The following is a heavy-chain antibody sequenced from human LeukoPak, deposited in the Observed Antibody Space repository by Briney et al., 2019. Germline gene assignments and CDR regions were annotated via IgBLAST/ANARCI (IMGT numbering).Heavy chain of an antibody. CDR3: AKASSGYSYDDYYYYMDV. D-gene: IGHD5-18*01. CDR2: ISYDGSNK. CDR1: GFTFSSYG. Sequence: GGSLRLSCAASGFTFSSYGMHWVRQAPGKGLEWVAVISYDGSNKYYADSVKGRFTISRDNSKNTLYLQMNSLRAEDTAVYYCAKASSGYSYDDYYYYMDVWGKGTTVTVSS. J-gene: IGHJ6*03. V-gene: IGHV3-30*18.